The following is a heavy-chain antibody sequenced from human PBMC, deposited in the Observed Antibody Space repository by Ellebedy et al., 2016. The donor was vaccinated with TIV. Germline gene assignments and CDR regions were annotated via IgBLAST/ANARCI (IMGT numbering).Heavy chain of an antibody. CDR3: AKEFGQYVVCDN. D-gene: IGHD2-21*01. Sequence: GGSLRLSCAASGFTFSDHYMDWVRQASGKGLEWVSYISSSSGTMYYADSVKGRFTISRDKSENMVYLHMTNLRVDDTAKYYCAKEFGQYVVCDNWGQGTQVTVSS. V-gene: IGHV3-11*01. CDR2: ISSSSGTM. CDR1: GFTFSDHY. J-gene: IGHJ4*02.